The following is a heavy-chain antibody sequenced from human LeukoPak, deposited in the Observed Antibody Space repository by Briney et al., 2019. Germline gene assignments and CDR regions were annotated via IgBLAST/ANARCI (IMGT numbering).Heavy chain of an antibody. V-gene: IGHV1-2*02. CDR1: GYTFTGYY. CDR3: AREDYDYVWGSYRPTQYDY. J-gene: IGHJ4*01. Sequence: ASVKVSCKASGYTFTGYYMHWVRQAPGQGLEWMGWINPNSGGTNYAQKFQGRVTMTRDTSISTAYMELSRLRSDDTAVYYCAREDYDYVWGSYRPTQYDYWGHGTLVTVSS. CDR2: INPNSGGT. D-gene: IGHD3-16*02.